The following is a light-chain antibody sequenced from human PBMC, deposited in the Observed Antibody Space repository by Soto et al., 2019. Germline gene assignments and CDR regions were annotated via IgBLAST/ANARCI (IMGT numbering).Light chain of an antibody. V-gene: IGKV3-15*01. CDR3: QQSNNWPYT. Sequence: EIVMTQSPATMSVSPGERATLSCRASQSVSDNLAWYQQTPGQAPRLLIYGAATRATGIPARFSGSGSGTKFTLTDSSLQSEDFEVYYCQQSNNWPYTFGQGTKVDIK. J-gene: IGKJ2*01. CDR1: QSVSDN. CDR2: GAA.